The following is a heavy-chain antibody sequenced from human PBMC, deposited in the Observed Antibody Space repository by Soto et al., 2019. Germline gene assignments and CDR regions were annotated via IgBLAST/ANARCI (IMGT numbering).Heavy chain of an antibody. CDR1: GYTFTSYD. CDR3: ARNRYDSSGYYAYYYGMDV. V-gene: IGHV1-8*01. Sequence: ASVKVSCKASGYTFTSYDINWVRQATGQGLEWMGWMNPNSGNTGYAQKFQGRVTMTRDTSISTAYMELSSLRSEDTAVYYCARNRYDSSGYYAYYYGMDVWGQGTTVTVSS. J-gene: IGHJ6*02. D-gene: IGHD3-22*01. CDR2: MNPNSGNT.